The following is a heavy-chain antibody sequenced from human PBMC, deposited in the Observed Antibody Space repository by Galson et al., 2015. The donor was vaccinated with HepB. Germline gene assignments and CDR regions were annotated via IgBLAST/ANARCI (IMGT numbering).Heavy chain of an antibody. J-gene: IGHJ4*02. CDR2: IIPILGIA. V-gene: IGHV1-69*04. CDR3: ARDSGDCSSTSCYLPDY. D-gene: IGHD2-2*01. CDR1: GGTFSSYA. Sequence: SVKVSCKASGGTFSSYAISWVRQAPGQGLEWMGRIIPILGIANYAQKFQGRVTITADKSTSTAYMELSSLRSEDTAVYYCARDSGDCSSTSCYLPDYWGQGTLVTVSS.